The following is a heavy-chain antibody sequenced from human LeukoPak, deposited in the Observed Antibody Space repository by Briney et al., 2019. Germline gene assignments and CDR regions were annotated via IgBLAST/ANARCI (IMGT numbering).Heavy chain of an antibody. CDR2: INSDGRTT. CDR3: TRGNHYGSDY. D-gene: IGHD3-10*01. J-gene: IGHJ4*02. Sequence: GFLRLSCAAASGFTFSTYWMHWVRQAPGKGLVWVSGINSDGRTTSNADSVMGRFTISRDNAKKMLYLQMNSLRAEDTAVYYCTRGNHYGSDYWGQGTLVTVSS. V-gene: IGHV3-74*01. CDR1: GFTFSTYW.